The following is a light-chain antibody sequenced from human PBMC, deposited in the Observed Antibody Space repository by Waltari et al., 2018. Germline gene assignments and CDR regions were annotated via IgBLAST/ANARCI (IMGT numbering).Light chain of an antibody. Sequence: EILSNQSLGSLSLSRGDRASHCCRASQSVSSYLTWYQQKPGQAPRLLIYDASNRATGIPARFRGSGSGTDFTLTISSLEPEDFAVYYCQQRSNWPPALTFGGGTKVEVK. CDR1: QSVSSY. J-gene: IGKJ4*01. CDR2: DAS. V-gene: IGKV3-11*01. CDR3: QQRSNWPPALT.